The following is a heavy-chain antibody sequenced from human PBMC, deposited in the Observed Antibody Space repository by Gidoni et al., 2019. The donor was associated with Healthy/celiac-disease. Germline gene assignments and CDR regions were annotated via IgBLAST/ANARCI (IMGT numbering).Heavy chain of an antibody. D-gene: IGHD2-21*01. CDR2: ISGSGGST. CDR3: AKGLAYCGGDCYAPGGMDV. CDR1: GFTFSSYA. V-gene: IGHV3-23*01. J-gene: IGHJ6*02. Sequence: EVQLLESGGGLVQPGGSLRLSCAASGFTFSSYAMSWVRQAPGKGLEWVSAISGSGGSTYYADSVKGRFTISRDNSKNTLYLQMNSLRAEDTAVYYCAKGLAYCGGDCYAPGGMDVWGQGTTVTVSS.